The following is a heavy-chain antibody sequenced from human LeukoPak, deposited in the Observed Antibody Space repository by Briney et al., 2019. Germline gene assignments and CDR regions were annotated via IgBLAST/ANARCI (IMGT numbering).Heavy chain of an antibody. V-gene: IGHV3-11*06. D-gene: IGHD3-22*01. CDR2: ISRGSSST. J-gene: IGHJ4*02. CDR3: ATTYYDSSGYLHYFDY. CDR1: RFTFSDY. Sequence: NTGGSLRLSCVASRFTFSDYMSWIRQAPGKGLEWVSYISRGSSSTNYADSVKGRFTISRDNAKNSLYLQMNSLRADDTAVYYCATTYYDSSGYLHYFDYWGQGTLVTVSS.